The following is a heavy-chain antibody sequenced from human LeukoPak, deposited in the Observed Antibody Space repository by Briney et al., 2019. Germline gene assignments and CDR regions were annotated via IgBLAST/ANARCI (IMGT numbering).Heavy chain of an antibody. Sequence: GGSLRLSCAASGFSFSGYSMNWVRQAPGKGLEWVSSISSRSTYIYYAGSLKGRFTISRDNATNSLHLQMKGLRVEDTAVYYCARGAFDYPGRDYFDYWGQGTQVTVSS. J-gene: IGHJ4*02. CDR3: ARGAFDYPGRDYFDY. CDR1: GFSFSGYS. CDR2: ISSRSTYI. D-gene: IGHD3-9*01. V-gene: IGHV3-21*06.